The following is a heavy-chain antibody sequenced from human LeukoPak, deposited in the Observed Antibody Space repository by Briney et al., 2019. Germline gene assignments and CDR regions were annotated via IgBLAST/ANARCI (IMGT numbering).Heavy chain of an antibody. CDR2: INHSGST. D-gene: IGHD3-10*01. Sequence: SETLSLTCAVYGGSFSGYYWSWIRQPPGKGLEWIGEINHSGSTNYNPSLKSRVTISVDTSKNQFSLKLSSVTAADTAVYYCARGRYYGSGSYPYWGQGTLVTVSS. V-gene: IGHV4-34*01. CDR3: ARGRYYGSGSYPY. CDR1: GGSFSGYY. J-gene: IGHJ4*02.